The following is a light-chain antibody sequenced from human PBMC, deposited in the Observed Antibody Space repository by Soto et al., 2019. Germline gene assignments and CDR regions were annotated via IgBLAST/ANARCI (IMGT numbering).Light chain of an antibody. V-gene: IGKV1-39*01. CDR3: QQSYRTPLT. Sequence: IQMTQSPSSLSASVGDRVTITCRASQSISSYLNWYQQKPGKAPKLLIYAASSLQSGVPSRFSGSGSGTDLTLTISSLQPEDFATYYCQQSYRTPLTFGGGTKVEIK. CDR1: QSISSY. CDR2: AAS. J-gene: IGKJ4*01.